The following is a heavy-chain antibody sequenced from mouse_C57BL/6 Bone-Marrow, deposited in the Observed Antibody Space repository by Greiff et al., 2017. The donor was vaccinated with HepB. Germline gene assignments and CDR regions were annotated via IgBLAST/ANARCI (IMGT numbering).Heavy chain of an antibody. CDR1: GFSLTSYG. J-gene: IGHJ4*01. Sequence: QVQLQQSGPGLVQPSQSLSITCTVSGFSLTSYGVHWVRQSPGKGLEWLGVIWRGGSTDYNAAFMSRLSITKDNSKSQVFFKMNSLQADDTAIYYCAKMIYYDYDGAMDYWGQGTSVTVSS. V-gene: IGHV2-5*01. CDR3: AKMIYYDYDGAMDY. CDR2: IWRGGST. D-gene: IGHD2-4*01.